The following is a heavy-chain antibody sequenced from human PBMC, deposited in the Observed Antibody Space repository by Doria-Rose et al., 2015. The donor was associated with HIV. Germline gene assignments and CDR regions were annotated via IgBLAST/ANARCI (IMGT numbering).Heavy chain of an antibody. CDR2: IFSDDER. V-gene: IGHV2-26*01. CDR3: ASIKSSRWYHKYYFDF. D-gene: IGHD6-13*01. Sequence: SGPVLVKPTETLTLTCTVSGVSLSSPGMGVSWIRQPPGQALEWLANIFSDDERSYKPSLKSSLTISRGTSNSQVVLTMTDMDPVDTATYYCASIKSSRWYHKYYFDFWGQGTLVIVSA. J-gene: IGHJ4*02. CDR1: GVSLSSPGMG.